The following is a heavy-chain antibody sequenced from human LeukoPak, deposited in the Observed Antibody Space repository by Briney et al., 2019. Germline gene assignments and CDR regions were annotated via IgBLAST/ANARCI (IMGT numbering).Heavy chain of an antibody. J-gene: IGHJ4*02. CDR1: GGSISGYY. CDR2: IYYSGTT. Sequence: SETLSLTCTVSGGSISGYYLTWIRQTPGKGLDWIAYIYYSGTTSYNPSLKSRVTISIDTSKNQISLRLTSVTAADTAVYYCARHRSGTFFDYWGQGTLVAVSS. V-gene: IGHV4-59*08. CDR3: ARHRSGTFFDY.